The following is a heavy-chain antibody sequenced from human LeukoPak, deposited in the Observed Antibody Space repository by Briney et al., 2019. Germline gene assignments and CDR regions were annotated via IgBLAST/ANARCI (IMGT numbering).Heavy chain of an antibody. V-gene: IGHV5-51*01. D-gene: IGHD2-8*01. Sequence: GESLKISCKGSGYSFTSYWIGGVRPMPAKGLAWMGIIYPGDSDTRSSPSFQGQVTISADKSISTAYLQWSSLKASDTAMYYCAKRGTNGVRDAFDIWGQGTMVTVSS. CDR2: IYPGDSDT. CDR1: GYSFTSYW. CDR3: AKRGTNGVRDAFDI. J-gene: IGHJ3*02.